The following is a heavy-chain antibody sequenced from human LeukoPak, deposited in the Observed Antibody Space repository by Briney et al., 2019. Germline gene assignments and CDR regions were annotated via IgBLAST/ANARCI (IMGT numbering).Heavy chain of an antibody. Sequence: SETLSLTCTVSGGSIGSHYWTWTRQTPGKGLEWIGYVYDIGSTKYNPSLKSRVTISVDTSKNQFSLRLSSVTAADTAVYYCARGGVLKSVDYWGQGTLVAVPS. CDR1: GGSIGSHY. J-gene: IGHJ4*02. V-gene: IGHV4-59*11. CDR2: VYDIGST. D-gene: IGHD3-16*01. CDR3: ARGGVLKSVDY.